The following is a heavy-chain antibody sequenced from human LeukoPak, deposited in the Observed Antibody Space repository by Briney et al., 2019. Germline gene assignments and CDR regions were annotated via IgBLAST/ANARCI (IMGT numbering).Heavy chain of an antibody. CDR3: ARGSITGTPFDY. D-gene: IGHD1-20*01. Sequence: GGSLRLSCAASGFTFSSYAMHWVRQAPGKGLEYVSAISSNGGSTYYANSVKGRFTISRDNSKNTLYLQMGSLRAEDMAVYYCARGSITGTPFDYWGQGTLVTVSS. J-gene: IGHJ4*02. V-gene: IGHV3-64*01. CDR1: GFTFSSYA. CDR2: ISSNGGST.